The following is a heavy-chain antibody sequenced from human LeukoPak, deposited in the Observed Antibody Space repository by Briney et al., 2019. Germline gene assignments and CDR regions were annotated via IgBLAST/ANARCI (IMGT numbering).Heavy chain of an antibody. J-gene: IGHJ3*02. D-gene: IGHD2-15*01. CDR2: IIPILGIA. CDR3: ARGGGIYVYMNAFDI. V-gene: IGHV1-69*04. Sequence: ASVNVSCKDSGGTFSNFGITWVGQAPGQGNERMGRIIPILGIANYAQKFQSIVTITSDKSTSSSYMHLSSLRSEDTAVYYCARGGGIYVYMNAFDIWGQGTMVTVSS. CDR1: GGTFSNFG.